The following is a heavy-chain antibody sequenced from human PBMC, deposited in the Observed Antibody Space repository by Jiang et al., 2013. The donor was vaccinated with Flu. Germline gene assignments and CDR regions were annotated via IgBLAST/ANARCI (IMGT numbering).Heavy chain of an antibody. CDR1: GDTFRNYV. CDR3: ARLRRDGYNPSFFYAMDV. Sequence: SWVRVSCKASGDTFRNYVINWVRQVPGQGPEWMGGIILKSGTRNYAQKFQNRATIAADESTSTAYMELSSLTSEDTAVYFCARLRRDGYNPSFFYAMDVWAKGTTLTVSS. D-gene: IGHD5-24*01. J-gene: IGHJ6*04. V-gene: IGHV1-69*01. CDR2: IILKSGTR.